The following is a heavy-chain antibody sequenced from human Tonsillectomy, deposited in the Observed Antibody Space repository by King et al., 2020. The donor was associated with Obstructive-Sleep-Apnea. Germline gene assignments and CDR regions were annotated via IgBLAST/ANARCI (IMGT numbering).Heavy chain of an antibody. J-gene: IGHJ4*02. CDR3: TRDDRVLWFGDR. D-gene: IGHD3-10*01. CDR1: GFSFSSHW. V-gene: IGHV3-7*01. Sequence: VQLVESGGVLVQPGGSLRLSCAASGFSFSSHWMTWVRQAPGKGLEWVASINLDGSEKYYVDSVKGRITISRDNAKNSLYLQMTSLTADDAAVYHCTRDDRVLWFGDRWGQGTLVTVSS. CDR2: INLDGSEK.